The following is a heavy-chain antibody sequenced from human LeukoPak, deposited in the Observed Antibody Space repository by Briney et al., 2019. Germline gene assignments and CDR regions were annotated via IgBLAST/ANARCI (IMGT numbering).Heavy chain of an antibody. Sequence: SETLSLTCTVSGYYISSAYYWGWIRQPPGQGLERIGSIYHSGSTYYNPSLKSRVTISVDTSKNQFSLKLSSVTAADTAVYYCARGPNPDYGDYVSRYFDYWGQGTLVTVSS. V-gene: IGHV4-38-2*02. D-gene: IGHD4-17*01. CDR2: IYHSGST. CDR1: GYYISSAYY. J-gene: IGHJ4*02. CDR3: ARGPNPDYGDYVSRYFDY.